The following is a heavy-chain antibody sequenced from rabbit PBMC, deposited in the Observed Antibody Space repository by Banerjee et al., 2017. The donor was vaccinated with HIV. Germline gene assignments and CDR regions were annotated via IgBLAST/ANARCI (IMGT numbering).Heavy chain of an antibody. CDR2: IYPDYGTA. CDR3: ARDLAGVIGWNFNL. D-gene: IGHD4-1*01. Sequence: QEQLEESGGGLVKPEGSLTLSCKASGIDFRSYGLSWVRQAPGKGLEWIAYIYPDYGTADYASWVNGRFTISVDNAQNTVYLQMTSLTGADTATYFCARDLAGVIGWNFNLWGPGTLVTVS. J-gene: IGHJ4*01. CDR1: GIDFRSYG. V-gene: IGHV1S47*01.